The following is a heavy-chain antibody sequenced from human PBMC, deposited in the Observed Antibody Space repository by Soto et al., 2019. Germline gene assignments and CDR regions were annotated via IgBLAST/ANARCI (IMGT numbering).Heavy chain of an antibody. CDR3: ARELCLYSSSSSITYGMDV. CDR2: INPNRGGT. J-gene: IGHJ6*02. Sequence: QVQLVQSGAEVKKPGASVKVSCKASGYTFTGYDMHWVRQAPGQGLEWMGWINPNRGGTNYAQKLQGWVTMTRDTSISTAHMDLSSLRGGDTAVYYCARELCLYSSSSSITYGMDVWGQGTTVTGSS. V-gene: IGHV1-2*04. D-gene: IGHD6-6*01. CDR1: GYTFTGYD.